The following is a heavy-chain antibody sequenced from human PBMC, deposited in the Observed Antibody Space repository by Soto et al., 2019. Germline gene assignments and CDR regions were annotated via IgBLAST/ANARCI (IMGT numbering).Heavy chain of an antibody. J-gene: IGHJ4*02. CDR2: IYYSGST. CDR1: GGPISSGDYY. D-gene: IGHD2-8*02. V-gene: IGHV4-30-4*01. CDR3: ARGGYCSGGLCPFDY. Sequence: PSETLSLTCTVSGGPISSGDYYWSWIRQPPGKGLEWIGYIYYSGSTYYNPSLKSRVTISVDTSKNQFSLKLSSVTAADTAVYYCARGGYCSGGLCPFDYWGQGTLVTVSS.